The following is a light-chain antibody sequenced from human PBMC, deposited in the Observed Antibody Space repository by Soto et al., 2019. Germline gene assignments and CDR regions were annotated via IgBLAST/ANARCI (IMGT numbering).Light chain of an antibody. Sequence: EIVLTQSPATLSLSPGERATLSCRASQSVSSYLACYQQKPGKAPRLLIYDASNRATGIPARFSGSGSGTVFTLPISSLEPEDFAVSDCQQRSNWPTFGGGNKVEIK. V-gene: IGKV3-11*01. CDR1: QSVSSY. J-gene: IGKJ4*01. CDR3: QQRSNWPT. CDR2: DAS.